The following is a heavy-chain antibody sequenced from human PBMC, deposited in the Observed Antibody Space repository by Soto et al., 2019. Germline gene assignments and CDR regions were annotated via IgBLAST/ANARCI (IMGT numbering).Heavy chain of an antibody. J-gene: IGHJ4*02. CDR2: ISAYNGNT. CDR3: ARVVDWNYPAKRVIDY. V-gene: IGHV1-18*01. Sequence: QVQLVQSGAEVKKPGASVKVSCKASGYSFTHYLITWVRQAPGQGLEWRGWISAYNGNTKYAQNIQGRVTMTTDTHTTTAYKELLSRRSDDNAVYYCARVVDWNYPAKRVIDYWGQGTLVTVSS. D-gene: IGHD1-7*01. CDR1: GYSFTHYL.